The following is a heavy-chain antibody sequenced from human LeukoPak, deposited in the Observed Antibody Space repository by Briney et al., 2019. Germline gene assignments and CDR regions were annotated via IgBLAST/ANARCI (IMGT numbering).Heavy chain of an antibody. J-gene: IGHJ6*03. CDR1: GGSFSGYY. CDR2: INHSGST. Sequence: PSETLSLTCAVYGGSFSGYYWSWIRHPPGKGLEWIGEINHSGSTNYNPSPKSRVTISVDTSKNQFSLKLSSVTAADTAVYYCARGSSYSSGWLGYYYYYYMDVWGKGTTVTVSS. CDR3: ARGSSYSSGWLGYYYYYYMDV. V-gene: IGHV4-34*01. D-gene: IGHD6-19*01.